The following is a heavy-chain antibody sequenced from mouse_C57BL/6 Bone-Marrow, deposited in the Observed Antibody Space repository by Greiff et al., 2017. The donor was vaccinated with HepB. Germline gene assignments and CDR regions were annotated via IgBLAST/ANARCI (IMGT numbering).Heavy chain of an antibody. V-gene: IGHV5-9-1*02. J-gene: IGHJ1*03. Sequence: DVQLQESGEGLVKPGGSLKLSCAASGFTFSSYAMSWVRQTPEKRLEWVAYISSGGDYIYYADTVKGRFTISRDNARNTLYLQMSSLKSEDTAMYYCTRDNYGSSLYWYFDVWGTGTTVTVSS. CDR1: GFTFSSYA. CDR3: TRDNYGSSLYWYFDV. CDR2: ISSGGDYI. D-gene: IGHD1-1*01.